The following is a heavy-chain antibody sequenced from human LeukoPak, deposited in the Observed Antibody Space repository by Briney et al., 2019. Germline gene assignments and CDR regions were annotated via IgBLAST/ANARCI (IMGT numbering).Heavy chain of an antibody. CDR1: GFTFRSYS. V-gene: IGHV3-21*01. CDR3: ARAMPVAVAGTEDDAFDI. Sequence: KSGGSLRLSCAASGFTFRSYSMNWVRQAPGKGLEWVSLIGSSSSYIYYADSVKGRFTTSRDNAKNSLYLQMNSLRAEDTAVYYCARAMPVAVAGTEDDAFDIWGQGTMVTVSS. D-gene: IGHD6-19*01. CDR2: IGSSSSYI. J-gene: IGHJ3*02.